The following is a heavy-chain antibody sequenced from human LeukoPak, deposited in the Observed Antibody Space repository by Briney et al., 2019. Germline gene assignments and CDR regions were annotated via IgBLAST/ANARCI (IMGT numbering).Heavy chain of an antibody. CDR1: GGSISSGDYY. CDR3: ARAYYDSSGYPNWFDP. V-gene: IGHV4-30-4*01. D-gene: IGHD3-22*01. J-gene: IGHJ5*02. Sequence: SETLSLTCTVSGGSISSGDYYWSWIRQPPGKGLEWIGYIYYSGSTYYNPSLKSRVTISVDRSKNQFSLKLSSVTAADTAVYYCARAYYDSSGYPNWFDPWGQGTLVTVSS. CDR2: IYYSGST.